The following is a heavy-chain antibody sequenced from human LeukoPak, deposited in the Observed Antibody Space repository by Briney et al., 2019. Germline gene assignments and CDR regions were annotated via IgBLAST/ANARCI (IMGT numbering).Heavy chain of an antibody. D-gene: IGHD6-25*01. CDR2: INPNSGGT. V-gene: IGHV1-2*02. J-gene: IGHJ6*03. CDR1: GDTFTGYY. CDR3: ASAALDYYYYMDV. Sequence: ASVKVSCKASGDTFTGYYMHWVRQAPGQGLEWMGWINPNSGGTNYAQKFQGRVTMTRDTSISTAYMELSRLRPDDTAVYYCASAALDYYYYMDVWGKGTTVTVSS.